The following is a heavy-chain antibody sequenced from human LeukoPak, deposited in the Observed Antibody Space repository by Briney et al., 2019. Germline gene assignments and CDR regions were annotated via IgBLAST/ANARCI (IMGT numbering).Heavy chain of an antibody. CDR3: ALAPNSNWFDF. J-gene: IGHJ5*01. CDR2: IHYSGSS. V-gene: IGHV4-59*03. CDR1: GDSTSNFY. Sequence: PSETLSLTCTVSGDSTSNFYWNWIRQSPGKGLGWIGNIHYSGSSVYNPSLKSRGTISIDTSRGQFFLKLNSVTAADTAVYFCALAPNSNWFDFWGPGILVTVSS. D-gene: IGHD2-8*01.